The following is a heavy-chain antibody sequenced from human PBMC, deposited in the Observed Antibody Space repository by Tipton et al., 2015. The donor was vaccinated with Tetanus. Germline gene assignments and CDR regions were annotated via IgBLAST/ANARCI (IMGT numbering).Heavy chain of an antibody. CDR1: GGSISSYY. V-gene: IGHV4-4*07. CDR3: ASHYGSGSDDAFDI. Sequence: LRLSSTVSGGSISSYYWSWIRRPAGKGLEWIGRIYTSGSTNYNPSLKSRVTMSVDTSKNQFSLKLSSVTAADTAVYYCASHYGSGSDDAFDIWGQGTMVTVSS. CDR2: IYTSGST. D-gene: IGHD3-10*01. J-gene: IGHJ3*02.